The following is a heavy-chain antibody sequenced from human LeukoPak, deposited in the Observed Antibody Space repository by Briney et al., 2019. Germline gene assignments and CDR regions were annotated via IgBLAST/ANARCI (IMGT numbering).Heavy chain of an antibody. Sequence: PGGSLRLSCAASGFTFSSYAMSWVRQAPGKGLEWVSAISGSGGSTYYADSVKGRFTISRDNSKNTLYLQMNSLRAEDTAVYYCAKMGYFSAVRTGGYYFDYWGQGTLVTVSS. V-gene: IGHV3-23*01. CDR2: ISGSGGST. D-gene: IGHD2-15*01. CDR3: AKMGYFSAVRTGGYYFDY. J-gene: IGHJ4*02. CDR1: GFTFSSYA.